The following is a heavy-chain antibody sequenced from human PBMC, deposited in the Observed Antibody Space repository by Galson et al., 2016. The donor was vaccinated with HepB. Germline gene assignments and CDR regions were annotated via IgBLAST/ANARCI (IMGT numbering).Heavy chain of an antibody. CDR3: AREVSSGSPARLDS. CDR1: AGSISGYY. Sequence: SETLSLTCTVSAGSISGYYWSWIRQPPGKGLEWVGYIYYSGSTVYTPSLKTRVTISIDTSKNLFSLKLNSVTAADTAVYYCAREVSSGSPARLDSWGQGILVTVSS. V-gene: IGHV4-59*01. J-gene: IGHJ4*02. CDR2: IYYSGST. D-gene: IGHD6-19*01.